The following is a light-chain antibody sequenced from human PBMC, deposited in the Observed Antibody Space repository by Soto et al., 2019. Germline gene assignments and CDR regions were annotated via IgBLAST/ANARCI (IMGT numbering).Light chain of an antibody. CDR3: SSYTISSTHVV. J-gene: IGLJ2*01. Sequence: QSVLTQPASVSGSPGQSITISCTGTSSDVGGYHYVSWYQQHPGKSPKLMIYDVSNRPSGASTRFSGPKSGNTASLTISGLQAEDDADSYCSSYTISSTHVVPGGGTTVTVL. CDR1: SSDVGGYHY. V-gene: IGLV2-14*01. CDR2: DVS.